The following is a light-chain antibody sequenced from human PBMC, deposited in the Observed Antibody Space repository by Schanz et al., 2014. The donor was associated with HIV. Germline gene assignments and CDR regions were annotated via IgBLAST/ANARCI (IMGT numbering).Light chain of an antibody. Sequence: QSALTQPTSVSGSPGQSITISCTGASMAFSSSNFVSWYQQLPGKAPKLIIYDVSNRPSGVSFRFSGSKSGNTASLTISGLQAEDEGDYYCSSYTSSSTYVVFGGGTKVTVL. CDR1: SMAFSSSNF. J-gene: IGLJ2*01. CDR3: SSYTSSSTYVV. CDR2: DVS. V-gene: IGLV2-14*03.